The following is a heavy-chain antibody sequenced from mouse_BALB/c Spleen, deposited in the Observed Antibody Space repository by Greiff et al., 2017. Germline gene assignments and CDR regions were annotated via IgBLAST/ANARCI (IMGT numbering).Heavy chain of an antibody. D-gene: IGHD2-3*01. CDR3: ARDPLDGYSYAMDY. CDR2: ISDGGSYT. Sequence: EVKLVESGGGLVKPGGSLKLSCAASGFTFCDYYMYWVRQTPEKRLEWVATISDGGSYTYYPDSVKGRFTISRDNAKNNLYLQMSSLKSEDTAMYYCARDPLDGYSYAMDYWGQGTSVTVSS. CDR1: GFTFCDYY. V-gene: IGHV5-4*02. J-gene: IGHJ4*01.